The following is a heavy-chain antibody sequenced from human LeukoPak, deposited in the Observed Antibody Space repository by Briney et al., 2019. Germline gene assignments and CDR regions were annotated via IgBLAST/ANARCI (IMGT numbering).Heavy chain of an antibody. J-gene: IGHJ2*01. CDR2: IIPIFGTA. CDR3: ARVAATTGPGEIWYFDL. Sequence: SVKVSCKASGYTFTSYGISWVRQAPGQGLEWMGGIIPIFGTANYAQKFQGRVTITADKSTSTAYMELSSLRSEDTAVYYCARVAATTGPGEIWYFDLWGRGTLVTVSS. D-gene: IGHD5-24*01. V-gene: IGHV1-69*06. CDR1: GYTFTSYG.